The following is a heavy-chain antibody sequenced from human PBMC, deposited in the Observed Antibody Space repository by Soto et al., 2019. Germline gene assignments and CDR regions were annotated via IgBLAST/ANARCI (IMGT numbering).Heavy chain of an antibody. CDR2: IRSKGYGGAT. CDR1: GFTFGDYA. Sequence: PGGSLRLSCTASGFTFGDYAMSWFRQAPGKGPEWVGFIRSKGYGGATEYAASVKGRFAISRDDSKSIAYLQMNSLKIEDTGVYYCARTRWEVVLVVSFDYYYGMDVWGQGTTVTVSS. J-gene: IGHJ6*02. V-gene: IGHV3-49*03. D-gene: IGHD2-15*01. CDR3: ARTRWEVVLVVSFDYYYGMDV.